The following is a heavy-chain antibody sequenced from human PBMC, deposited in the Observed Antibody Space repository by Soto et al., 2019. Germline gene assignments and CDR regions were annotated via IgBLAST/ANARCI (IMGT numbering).Heavy chain of an antibody. CDR2: IIPIFGTA. Sequence: GASVKVSCKASGGTFSSYAISWVRQAPGQGLKWMGGIIPIFGTANYAQKSQGRVTITADESTSTAYMELSSLRSEDTAVYYCGVFGSGNYYYGMDVWGQGTRVTVSS. CDR1: GGTFSSYA. D-gene: IGHD6-6*01. CDR3: GVFGSGNYYYGMDV. V-gene: IGHV1-69*13. J-gene: IGHJ6*02.